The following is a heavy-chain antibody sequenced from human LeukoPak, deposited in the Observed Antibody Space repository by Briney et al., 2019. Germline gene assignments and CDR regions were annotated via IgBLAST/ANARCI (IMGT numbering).Heavy chain of an antibody. V-gene: IGHV4-59*01. J-gene: IGHJ4*02. CDR3: ASAHSSSSVYFDY. D-gene: IGHD6-6*01. CDR1: GGSINNYY. CDR2: IYYSGGT. Sequence: PSETLSLTCSVSGGSINNYYWTWIRQPPGKGLEWIGYIYYSGGTNYNSSLKSRVTMSVDTSKNQFSLKLSSVTAADTAVYYCASAHSSSSVYFDYWGQGTLVTVSS.